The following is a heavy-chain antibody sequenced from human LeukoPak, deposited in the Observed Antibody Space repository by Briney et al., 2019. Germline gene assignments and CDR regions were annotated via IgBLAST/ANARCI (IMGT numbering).Heavy chain of an antibody. CDR1: GGSISSGDYY. V-gene: IGHV4-30-4*01. CDR3: ARDGQLLSLGYKYYYGMDV. Sequence: SETLSLTCTVSGGSISSGDYYWSWIRQPPGKGLEWIGYIYYSGSTYYNPPLKSRVTISVDTSKNQFSLKLSSVTAAGTAAYYCARDGQLLSLGYKYYYGMDVWGQGTTVTVSS. J-gene: IGHJ6*02. CDR2: IYYSGST. D-gene: IGHD2-2*01.